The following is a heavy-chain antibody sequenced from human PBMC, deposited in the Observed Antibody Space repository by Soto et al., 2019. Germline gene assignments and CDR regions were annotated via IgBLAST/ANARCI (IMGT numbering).Heavy chain of an antibody. D-gene: IGHD3-22*01. J-gene: IGHJ4*02. Sequence: QVQLVESGGGVVQPGRSRRLSCAASGFTFSSYLIHWVRQGPGKGLEWVAVIWYDGSNKYYADSVKGRFTISRDNSKNTLYLQMNSLRTEDTAVYYCARPQGISGYFPIDYWGQGTLVTVSS. V-gene: IGHV3-33*01. CDR2: IWYDGSNK. CDR1: GFTFSSYL. CDR3: ARPQGISGYFPIDY.